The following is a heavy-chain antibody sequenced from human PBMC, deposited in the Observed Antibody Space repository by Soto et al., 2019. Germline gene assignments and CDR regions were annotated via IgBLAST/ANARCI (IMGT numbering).Heavy chain of an antibody. Sequence: EVQLLESGGGLVQPGGSLRLSCAASGFTFSSYAMSWVRQAPGKGLEWVSTLSSSGGSTYYADSVKGRFTISRDNSKNTLYLQMNSLRAEDTAVYYCAKDVGGTSGFDYWGQGTLVTVSS. V-gene: IGHV3-23*01. D-gene: IGHD2-15*01. J-gene: IGHJ4*02. CDR2: LSSSGGST. CDR1: GFTFSSYA. CDR3: AKDVGGTSGFDY.